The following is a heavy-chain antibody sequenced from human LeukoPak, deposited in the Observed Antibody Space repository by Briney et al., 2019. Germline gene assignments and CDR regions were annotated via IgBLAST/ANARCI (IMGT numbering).Heavy chain of an antibody. D-gene: IGHD6-13*01. CDR1: GGSISSYY. CDR2: IYTSGST. V-gene: IGHV4-4*07. J-gene: IGHJ4*02. Sequence: SETLSLTCTVSGGSISSYYWSWIRQPAGKGLEWIGRIYTSGSTNYNPSLKSRVTMSVDTSKNQFSLKLSSVTAADTAVYYCARDLGSSWYGRFDYWGQGTLVTVSS. CDR3: ARDLGSSWYGRFDY.